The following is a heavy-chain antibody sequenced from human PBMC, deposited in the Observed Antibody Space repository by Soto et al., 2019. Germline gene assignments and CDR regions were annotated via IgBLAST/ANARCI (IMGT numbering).Heavy chain of an antibody. D-gene: IGHD2-21*01. J-gene: IGHJ4*02. CDR2: INPMSGAT. V-gene: IGHV1-46*01. CDR3: ARDLAAGDL. Sequence: QAHLVQSGAEVRKPGASVKVSCKTSGYTFTNYYIHWVRQAPGHGLEWMAIINPMSGATNYAQKYPGRITLTMDTSTSTVDMEVSSLTAEDAAVYYCARDLAAGDLWGQGTLVTVSS. CDR1: GYTFTNYY.